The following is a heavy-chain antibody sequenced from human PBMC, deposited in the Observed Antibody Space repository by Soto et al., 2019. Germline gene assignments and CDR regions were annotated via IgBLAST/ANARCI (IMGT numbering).Heavy chain of an antibody. V-gene: IGHV1-18*01. CDR2: ISAYNGNT. J-gene: IGHJ4*02. CDR3: AKERGYSHGYDY. Sequence: ASVKVSCKASGYTFTSYGISWVRQAPGQGLEWMGCISAYNGNTNYAQKLQGRVTMTTDTSTSTAYMELRILIFDDTAVYYCAKERGYSHGYDYWGQGTLVTVSS. D-gene: IGHD5-18*01. CDR1: GYTFTSYG.